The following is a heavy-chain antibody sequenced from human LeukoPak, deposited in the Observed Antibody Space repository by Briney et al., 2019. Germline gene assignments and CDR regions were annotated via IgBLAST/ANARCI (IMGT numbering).Heavy chain of an antibody. Sequence: GGSLRLSCAASGFAFSSQAKGWVRQAPGKGLEWVSVISDSGDTTYYADSVKARFTISRDNSKNTLYLQMNSLRAEDTAIYYCAKDARRSDGWYFFDHWGQGALVTVSS. D-gene: IGHD6-19*01. J-gene: IGHJ4*02. V-gene: IGHV3-23*01. CDR1: GFAFSSQA. CDR3: AKDARRSDGWYFFDH. CDR2: ISDSGDTT.